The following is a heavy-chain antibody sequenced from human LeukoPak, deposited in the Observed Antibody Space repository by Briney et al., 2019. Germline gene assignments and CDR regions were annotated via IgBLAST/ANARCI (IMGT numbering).Heavy chain of an antibody. CDR1: GFTFSSYS. Sequence: GGSLRLSCAASGFTFSSYSMDWVRQAPGKGLEWVSSISSSSSYIYYADSVKGRFTISRDNAKNSLYLQMNSLRAEDTAVYYCARDIVGATPFDYWGQGTLVTVSS. CDR2: ISSSSSYI. V-gene: IGHV3-21*01. J-gene: IGHJ4*02. D-gene: IGHD1-26*01. CDR3: ARDIVGATPFDY.